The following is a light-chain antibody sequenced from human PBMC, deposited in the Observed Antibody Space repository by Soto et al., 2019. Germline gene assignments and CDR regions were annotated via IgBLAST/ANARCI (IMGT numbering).Light chain of an antibody. CDR2: EVS. CDR1: SXDIGAYDY. V-gene: IGLV2-8*01. Sequence: QSALTQSPSASGSPGQSVTISCTGTSXDIGAYDYVSWYQQHPGKVPKLMIYEVSKRPSGVPDRFSASKSGNTASLTVSGLQAEDEADYYCSSHGGANNFYVCGTGTKVTVL. CDR3: SSHGGANNFYV. J-gene: IGLJ1*01.